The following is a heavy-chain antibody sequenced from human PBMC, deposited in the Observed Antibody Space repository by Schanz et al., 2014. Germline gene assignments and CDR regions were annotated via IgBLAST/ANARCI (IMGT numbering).Heavy chain of an antibody. CDR1: GGTFSSYT. V-gene: IGHV1-18*01. J-gene: IGHJ4*02. Sequence: QVQLVQSEAEVKKPGSSVKVSCKASGGTFSSYTISWVRQAPGQGLEWMGWITAYNGDTNYALKLQGRVTMTTDTSTGTAYMELRSLRFDDTAVYYCARDFSAYVGNYFDYWGQGTLVNVSS. CDR3: ARDFSAYVGNYFDY. CDR2: ITAYNGDT. D-gene: IGHD5-12*01.